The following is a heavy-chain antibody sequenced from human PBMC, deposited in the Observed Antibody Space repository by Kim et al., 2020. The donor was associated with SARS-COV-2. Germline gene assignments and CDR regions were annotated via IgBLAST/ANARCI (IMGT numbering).Heavy chain of an antibody. CDR3: ARSTAMHALDAFDI. CDR1: GGSISSYY. V-gene: IGHV4-59*13. J-gene: IGHJ3*02. CDR2: IYYSGST. Sequence: SETLSLTCTVSGGSISSYYWSWIRQPPGKGLEWIGYIYYSGSTNYNPSLKSRVTISVDTSKNQFSLKLSSVTAADTAVYYCARSTAMHALDAFDIWGQGTMVTVSS. D-gene: IGHD5-18*01.